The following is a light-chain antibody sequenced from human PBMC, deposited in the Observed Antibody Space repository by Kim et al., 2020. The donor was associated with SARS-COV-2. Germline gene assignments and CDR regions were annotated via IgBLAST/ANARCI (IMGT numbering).Light chain of an antibody. J-gene: IGKJ5*01. V-gene: IGKV1-17*01. Sequence: AAVGDRVTITCRASQDIRNDLGWYQQNPGRAPKRLIYGASSLQSGVPSRVSGSGSGTEFTLTLSRLQPEDFATYFWLQQNTHPITFGQGTRREIK. CDR3: LQQNTHPIT. CDR1: QDIRND. CDR2: GAS.